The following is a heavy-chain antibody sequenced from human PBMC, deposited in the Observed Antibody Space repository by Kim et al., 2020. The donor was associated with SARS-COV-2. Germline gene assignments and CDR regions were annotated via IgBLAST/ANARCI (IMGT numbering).Heavy chain of an antibody. CDR3: AQGQLERLECLECDGMDV. Sequence: GGSLRLSCAASGFTFSSYAMHWVRQAPGKGLEWVAVISYDGSNKYYADSVKGRFTISRDNSKNTLYLQMNSLRAEDTAVYYCAQGQLERLECLECDGMDVWGQGTTVTVSS. D-gene: IGHD1-1*01. V-gene: IGHV3-30*04. CDR1: GFTFSSYA. J-gene: IGHJ6*02. CDR2: ISYDGSNK.